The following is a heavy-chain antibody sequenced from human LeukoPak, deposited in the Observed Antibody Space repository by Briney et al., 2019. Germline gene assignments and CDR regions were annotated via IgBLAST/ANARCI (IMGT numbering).Heavy chain of an antibody. Sequence: SETLSLTCAVSGDSISSYHWNWIRQPPGKGLEYIGHISYTGATNYNPSLKSRVTISLDTSKNQFSLKLNSVTAADTAVYYCARGRQYLNPFDSWGQGTLVTVSS. D-gene: IGHD2/OR15-2a*01. V-gene: IGHV4-59*01. CDR1: GDSISSYH. CDR2: ISYTGAT. CDR3: ARGRQYLNPFDS. J-gene: IGHJ4*02.